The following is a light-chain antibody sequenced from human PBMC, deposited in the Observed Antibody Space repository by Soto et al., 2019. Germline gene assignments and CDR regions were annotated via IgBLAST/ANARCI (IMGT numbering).Light chain of an antibody. V-gene: IGLV2-23*01. CDR1: SSDVGSYNL. CDR3: CSYAGSSTDVV. CDR2: EGS. Sequence: QSALTQPASVSGSPGQSITISCTGTSSDVGSYNLVSWYQQHPGKAPKLMIYEGSKRPSGVSNRSSGSKSGNTASLTISGLQAEDEADYYCCSYAGSSTDVVFGGGTKLTVL. J-gene: IGLJ2*01.